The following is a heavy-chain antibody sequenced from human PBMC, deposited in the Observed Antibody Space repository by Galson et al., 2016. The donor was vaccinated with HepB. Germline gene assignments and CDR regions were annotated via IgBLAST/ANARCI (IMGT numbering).Heavy chain of an antibody. CDR3: VVVSSAELVFTPSPPHDWVDF. D-gene: IGHD1-14*01. CDR1: GGTLNNYV. V-gene: IGHV1-69*04. Sequence: SVKVSCKVSGGTLNNYVISWVRQAPGQGLEWMGRFIPLLGVTNYALKIQGRLIITADKSTATAYMDLSGLRSEDTAVYFCVVVSSAELVFTPSPPHDWVDFWGQGTLVTVSS. CDR2: FIPLLGVT. J-gene: IGHJ5*01.